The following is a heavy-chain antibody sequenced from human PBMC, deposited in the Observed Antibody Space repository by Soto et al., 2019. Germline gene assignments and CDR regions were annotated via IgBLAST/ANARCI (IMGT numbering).Heavy chain of an antibody. V-gene: IGHV1-69*13. J-gene: IGHJ6*02. CDR3: ARALIQLWPHYYYGMDV. CDR2: IIPIFGTA. Sequence: ASVKVSCKASGRTFSSYAISWVRQAPGQGLEWMGGIIPIFGTANYAQKFQGRVTITADESTSTAYMELSSVTAADTAVYYCARALIQLWPHYYYGMDVWGQGTTVTVSS. D-gene: IGHD5-18*01. CDR1: GRTFSSYA.